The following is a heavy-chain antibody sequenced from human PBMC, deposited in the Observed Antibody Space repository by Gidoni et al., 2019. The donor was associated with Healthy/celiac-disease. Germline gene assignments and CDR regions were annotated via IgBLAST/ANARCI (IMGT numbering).Heavy chain of an antibody. J-gene: IGHJ5*02. CDR2: IYHSGST. CDR1: GGSISSSDW. CDR3: AADGGGCSSGCP. Sequence: VKPSGTLSLTCAVSGGSISSSDWWRWVRQPPGKGLEWIGEIYHSGSTNYNPSLKSRVTISVNKSKNQFSLKLSSVTAADTAVYYCAADGGGCSSGCPWGQGTLVTVSS. D-gene: IGHD6-19*01. V-gene: IGHV4-4*02.